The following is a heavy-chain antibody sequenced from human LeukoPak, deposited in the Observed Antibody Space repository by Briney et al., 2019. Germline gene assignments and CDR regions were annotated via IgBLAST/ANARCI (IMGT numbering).Heavy chain of an antibody. Sequence: GGSLRLSCAASGFTFSNYNMNWVRQAPGKGLEWLSSISSTSIYIYYADSVKGPYTISRENAKNSLYLQMNSLRAEDTAVYYCVRDSGGIPDYWGQGTLVTVSS. V-gene: IGHV3-21*01. CDR1: GFTFSNYN. CDR3: VRDSGGIPDY. CDR2: ISSTSIYI. D-gene: IGHD6-13*01. J-gene: IGHJ4*02.